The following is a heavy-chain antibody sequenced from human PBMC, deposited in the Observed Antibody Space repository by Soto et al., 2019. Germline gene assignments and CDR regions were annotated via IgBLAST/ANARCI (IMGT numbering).Heavy chain of an antibody. CDR2: FSSSSSTI. Sequence: GGSLKLSCAASGFTFSSYSMNWVRQAPGKGLEWVSYFSSSSSTINYADPVKGRFTISRDNAKNSRILQMNSLRDEDTAVDYCAREFLTVVNGGYAFDIWGQGTMVTVSS. CDR1: GFTFSSYS. CDR3: AREFLTVVNGGYAFDI. V-gene: IGHV3-48*02. D-gene: IGHD2-15*01. J-gene: IGHJ3*02.